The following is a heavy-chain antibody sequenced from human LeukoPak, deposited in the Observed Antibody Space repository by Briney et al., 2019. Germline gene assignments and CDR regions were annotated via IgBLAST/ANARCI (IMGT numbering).Heavy chain of an antibody. D-gene: IGHD2-2*01. CDR2: INPSGGST. Sequence: ASVKVSCKASGYTFTSYYMHWVRQAPGQGLEWMGIINPSGGSTRYAQKFQGRVTMTRDTSTSTVYMELSSLRSEDTAVYYCARMSCSSTSCSYYYYYGMDVWGQGTTVTVSS. CDR3: ARMSCSSTSCSYYYYYGMDV. CDR1: GYTFTSYY. V-gene: IGHV1-46*01. J-gene: IGHJ6*02.